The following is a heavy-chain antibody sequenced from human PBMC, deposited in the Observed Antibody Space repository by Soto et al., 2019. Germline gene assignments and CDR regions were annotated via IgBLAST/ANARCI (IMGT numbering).Heavy chain of an antibody. CDR1: GFTFSSYW. D-gene: IGHD4-17*01. CDR2: IKQDGSEK. Sequence: EVQLVESGGGLVQPGGSLRLSCAASGFTFSSYWMSWVRQAPGKGLEWVANIKQDGSEKYYVDSVKGRFTISRDNAKNSLYLQMNSLRAEDTAVYYCASHGDYAVWYFDLWGRGTLVTVSS. J-gene: IGHJ2*01. CDR3: ASHGDYAVWYFDL. V-gene: IGHV3-7*01.